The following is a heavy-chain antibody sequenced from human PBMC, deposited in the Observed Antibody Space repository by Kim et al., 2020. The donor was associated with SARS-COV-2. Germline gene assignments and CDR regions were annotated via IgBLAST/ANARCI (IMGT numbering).Heavy chain of an antibody. CDR1: GFTFSSYS. J-gene: IGHJ4*02. CDR2: ISSSSSTI. CDR3: ARVNYDFWSGYYTQAG. V-gene: IGHV3-48*04. Sequence: GGSLRLSCAASGFTFSSYSMNWVRQAPGKGLEWVSYISSSSSTIYYADSVKGRFTISRDNAKNSLYLQMNSLRAEDTAVYYCARVNYDFWSGYYTQAGWGQGTLVTVSS. D-gene: IGHD3-3*01.